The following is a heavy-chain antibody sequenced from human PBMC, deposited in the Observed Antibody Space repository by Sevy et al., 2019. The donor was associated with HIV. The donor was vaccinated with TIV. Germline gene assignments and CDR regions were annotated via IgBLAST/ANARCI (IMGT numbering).Heavy chain of an antibody. CDR2: VDDSGRT. Sequence: SETLSLICTVSGGSINSFYWNWIRQSPGKGLEWIGYVDDSGRTNSNPSLKSRVTISKDMSQNQVSLKLTSVTAADTAGYYWAREVYDIMTGYSGGMDVWGQGTTVTVSS. D-gene: IGHD3-9*01. CDR3: AREVYDIMTGYSGGMDV. V-gene: IGHV4-59*01. CDR1: GGSINSFY. J-gene: IGHJ6*02.